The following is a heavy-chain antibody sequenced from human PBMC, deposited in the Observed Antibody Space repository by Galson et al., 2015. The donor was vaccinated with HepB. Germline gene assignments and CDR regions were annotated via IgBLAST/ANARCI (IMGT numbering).Heavy chain of an antibody. Sequence: LRLSCAASGFTFSNAWMSWVRQAPGKGLEWVARLKSNADGGTPDYAAPVKGRFTMSRDDSKNTLYLQMSGVRTEDTAVYYCTTDGLLISHVFDFWGQGTLVTVSS. D-gene: IGHD3-10*01. V-gene: IGHV3-15*01. CDR3: TTDGLLISHVFDF. J-gene: IGHJ4*02. CDR2: LKSNADGGTP. CDR1: GFTFSNAW.